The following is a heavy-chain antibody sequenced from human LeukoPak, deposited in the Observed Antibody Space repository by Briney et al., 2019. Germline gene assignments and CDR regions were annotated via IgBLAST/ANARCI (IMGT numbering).Heavy chain of an antibody. CDR3: ARRPNVGSKGFYFDP. CDR1: GGSISTTSNS. J-gene: IGHJ5*02. CDR2: IYYGGSP. Sequence: SETLSLTCNVSGGSISTTSNSWGWAWIRQRPGKGLEWIGSIYYGGSPYYTSSLKSRVTISVDSSKNQFSLTLASLTAADTAFYYCARRPNVGSKGFYFDPWGQGTLVTVSS. V-gene: IGHV4-39*01. D-gene: IGHD1-26*01.